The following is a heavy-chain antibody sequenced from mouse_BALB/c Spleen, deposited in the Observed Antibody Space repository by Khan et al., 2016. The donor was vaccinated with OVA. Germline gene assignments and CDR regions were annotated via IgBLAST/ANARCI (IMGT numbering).Heavy chain of an antibody. V-gene: IGHV5-9-1*01. CDR3: ANGNYGWFAY. D-gene: IGHD2-1*01. Sequence: EVALVESGGGLVEPGGSLKLSCAASGFTFSSFVMSWVRQTPEKRLEWVATISSAATYTYYPDSVKGRFTISRDNAKNTLYLQMNSLRSDDTAIYYCANGNYGWFAYWGHWTLFTVST. J-gene: IGHJ3*01. CDR2: ISSAATYT. CDR1: GFTFSSFV.